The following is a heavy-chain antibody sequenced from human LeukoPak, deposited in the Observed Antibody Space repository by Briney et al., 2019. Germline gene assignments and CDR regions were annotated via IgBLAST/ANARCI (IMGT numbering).Heavy chain of an antibody. CDR2: IYWNDDK. CDR3: ARFQVTATCSFDY. D-gene: IGHD1-7*01. J-gene: IGHJ4*02. V-gene: IGHV2-5*01. Sequence: SGPTLATPTQTLTLTCSFSWFSLTTNGVGVGWIRQPPAKALEWLAVIYWNDDKHYSPYQKSRLNITKDASKEQVVLTVTNMDPVDTATYYCARFQVTATCSFDYWGQAALPGVSS. CDR1: WFSLTTNGVG.